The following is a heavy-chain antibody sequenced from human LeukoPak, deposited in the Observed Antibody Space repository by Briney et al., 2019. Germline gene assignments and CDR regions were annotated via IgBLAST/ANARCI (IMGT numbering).Heavy chain of an antibody. V-gene: IGHV3-21*01. J-gene: IGHJ4*02. D-gene: IGHD1-7*01. CDR2: ISSRSSYI. Sequence: GGSLRLSCAASGFTFSSYSMNWVRQAPGKGLEWVSSISSRSSYIYYADSVKGRFTISRDNAKNSLYLQMNSLRAEDTAVYYCARLGRQGTSYWGQGTLVTVSS. CDR3: ARLGRQGTSY. CDR1: GFTFSSYS.